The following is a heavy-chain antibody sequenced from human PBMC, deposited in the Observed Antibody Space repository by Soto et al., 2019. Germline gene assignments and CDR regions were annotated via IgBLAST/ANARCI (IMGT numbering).Heavy chain of an antibody. CDR2: IKQDGSEK. D-gene: IGHD6-13*01. CDR1: GFTFSSYW. J-gene: IGHJ4*02. V-gene: IGHV3-7*04. Sequence: GGSLRLSCAASGFTFSSYWMSWVRQAPGKGLEWVANIKQDGSEKYYVDSVKGRFTISRDNAKNSLYLQMNGLRAEDTAVYYCARDYAAAGPWGGGYWGQGTLVTVSS. CDR3: ARDYAAAGPWGGGY.